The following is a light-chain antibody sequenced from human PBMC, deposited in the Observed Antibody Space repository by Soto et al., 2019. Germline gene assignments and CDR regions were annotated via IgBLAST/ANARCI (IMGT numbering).Light chain of an antibody. V-gene: IGKV3-15*01. CDR2: GAS. CDR3: QQYNNWPPWT. J-gene: IGKJ1*01. Sequence: EIVLTQSPATLSLSPGERATLSCRASQSVSSYLAWSQQKPGQAPRLLIYGASTRATGIPARFSGSGSGTEFTLTISSLQSEDFAVYYCQQYNNWPPWTFGRGTKVDIK. CDR1: QSVSSY.